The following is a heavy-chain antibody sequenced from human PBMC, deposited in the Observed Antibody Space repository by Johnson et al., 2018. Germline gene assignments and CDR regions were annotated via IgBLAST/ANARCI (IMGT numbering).Heavy chain of an antibody. D-gene: IGHD3-10*01. J-gene: IGHJ3*02. CDR2: INAGHGHT. Sequence: QVQLVESGAEVKKPGASVRVSCKASGYTFTHYAIHWVRQAPGQSLEWMGWINAGHGHTKYSQKFQGRVSITRDTSASTAYMELSSLGSEDTAVYYWGRGPDGGNYYGACDIWGQGTMVTVSS. V-gene: IGHV1-3*01. CDR3: GRGPDGGNYYGACDI. CDR1: GYTFTHYA.